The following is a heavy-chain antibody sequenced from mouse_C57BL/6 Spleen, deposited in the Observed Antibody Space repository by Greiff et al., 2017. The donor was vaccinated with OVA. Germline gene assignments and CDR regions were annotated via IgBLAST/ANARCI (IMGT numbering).Heavy chain of an antibody. CDR1: GYTFTDYY. J-gene: IGHJ3*01. CDR2: INPNNGGT. D-gene: IGHD2-4*01. Sequence: VQLQQSGPELVKPGASVKISCKASGYTFTDYYMNWVKQSHGKSLEWIGDINPNNGGTSYNQKFKGKATLTVDKSSSTAYMELRSLTSEDSAVYDCARFYEYDRAWFAYWGQGTLVTVSA. V-gene: IGHV1-26*01. CDR3: ARFYEYDRAWFAY.